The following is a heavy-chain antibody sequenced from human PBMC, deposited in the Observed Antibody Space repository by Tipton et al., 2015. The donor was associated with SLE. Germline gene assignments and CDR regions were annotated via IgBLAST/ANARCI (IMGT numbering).Heavy chain of an antibody. D-gene: IGHD1-26*01. V-gene: IGHV4-39*01. CDR3: ARADGVVGGQVPYWYFDL. J-gene: IGHJ2*01. Sequence: TLSLTCTVSGGSISNSVYYWAWIRQPPGKGLEWIGNMFYSGSPYSGTTYSSPSLKSRVTISLDTSKNQLSLIVTSVTAADTAVYFCARADGVVGGQVPYWYFDLWGRGTLVTVSS. CDR2: MFYSGSPYSGTT. CDR1: GGSISNSVYY.